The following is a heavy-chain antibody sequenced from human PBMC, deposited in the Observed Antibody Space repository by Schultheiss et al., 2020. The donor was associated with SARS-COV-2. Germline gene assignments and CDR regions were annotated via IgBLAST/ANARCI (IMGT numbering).Heavy chain of an antibody. CDR3: ARVRIAFINWFDP. V-gene: IGHV1-2*02. J-gene: IGHJ5*02. D-gene: IGHD6-13*01. CDR2: INPNSGGT. Sequence: ASVKVSCKASGYTFTGYYMHWVRQAPGQGLEWMGWINPNSGGTNYAQKFQGRVTMTRDTSISTAYMELSRLRSDDTAVYYCARVRIAFINWFDPWGQGTLVTVSS. CDR1: GYTFTGYY.